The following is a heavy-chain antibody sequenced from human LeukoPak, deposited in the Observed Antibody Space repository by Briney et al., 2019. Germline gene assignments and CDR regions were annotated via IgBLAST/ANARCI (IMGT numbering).Heavy chain of an antibody. CDR3: ARENYGSSGSFDS. D-gene: IGHD3-22*01. CDR1: GFTVSSYW. V-gene: IGHV3-7*01. Sequence: GGSLRLSCVASGFTVSSYWMSWVRQAPGKGLEWVANIKQDVSEKYYVDSVKGRFTISRDNAKNSLYLQMNSLRAGDTAVYYCARENYGSSGSFDSWGQGTLVTVSS. J-gene: IGHJ4*02. CDR2: IKQDVSEK.